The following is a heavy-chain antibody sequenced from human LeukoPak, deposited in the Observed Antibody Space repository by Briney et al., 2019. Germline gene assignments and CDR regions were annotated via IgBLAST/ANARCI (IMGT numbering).Heavy chain of an antibody. CDR3: ARYGAPYYYDTSGYSK. Sequence: PSETLSLTCTVSGGSIITYYWTWIRQPPGKGLEWIGYVSYSGNTNYHPSLKSRVSISVDPSKNQFSLRLSSVTAADTAVYYCARYGAPYYYDTSGYSKWGQGTLVTVSS. J-gene: IGHJ4*02. D-gene: IGHD3-22*01. V-gene: IGHV4-59*01. CDR2: VSYSGNT. CDR1: GGSIITYY.